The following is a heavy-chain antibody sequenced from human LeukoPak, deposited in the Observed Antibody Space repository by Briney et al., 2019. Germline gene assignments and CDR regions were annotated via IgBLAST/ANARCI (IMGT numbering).Heavy chain of an antibody. J-gene: IGHJ4*02. D-gene: IGHD2-21*01. CDR3: ASSVVVGIFDY. CDR2: VYYSGST. CDR1: GGSISSYY. V-gene: IGHV4-59*01. Sequence: SETLSLTCTVSGGSISSYYWSWIRQPPGKGLEWIGYVYYSGSTDYNPSLKSRVTISVDTSKNQFSLRLSSVTAADTAVYYCASSVVVGIFDYWGQGTLVTVSS.